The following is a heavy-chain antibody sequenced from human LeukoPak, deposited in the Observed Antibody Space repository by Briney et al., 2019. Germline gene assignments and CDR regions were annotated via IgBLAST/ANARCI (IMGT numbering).Heavy chain of an antibody. J-gene: IGHJ4*02. Sequence: GGSLKLSCAASGFTFSGAAMHWVRQASGKGLEWVGRIRSKANSYATAYAASVKGRFTISRDESKNTEYLQMNSLKTEDTAVYYCTRGGDYWAYNPDYWGQGALVTVSS. CDR2: IRSKANSYAT. V-gene: IGHV3-73*01. CDR3: TRGGDYWAYNPDY. D-gene: IGHD4-17*01. CDR1: GFTFSGAA.